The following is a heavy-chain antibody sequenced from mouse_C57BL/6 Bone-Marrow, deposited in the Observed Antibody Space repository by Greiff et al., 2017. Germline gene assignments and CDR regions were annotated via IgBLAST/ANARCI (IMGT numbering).Heavy chain of an antibody. J-gene: IGHJ3*01. Sequence: EVMLVESGGGLVKPGGSLKLSCAASGFTFSSYTMSWVRQTPEKRLKWVATISGGGGNTYYPDSVKGRFTISRDNAKNTLYLQMSSLRSEDTALDYCARHGRLRATWFAYWGQGTLVTVSA. D-gene: IGHD2-4*01. CDR2: ISGGGGNT. V-gene: IGHV5-9*01. CDR3: ARHGRLRATWFAY. CDR1: GFTFSSYT.